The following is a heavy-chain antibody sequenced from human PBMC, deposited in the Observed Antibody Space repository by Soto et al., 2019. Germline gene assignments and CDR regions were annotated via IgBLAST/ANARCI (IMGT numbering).Heavy chain of an antibody. V-gene: IGHV4-39*07. CDR3: ARGLITGSHYSGGWYYFDS. CDR1: GGSISSSSYF. D-gene: IGHD6-19*01. J-gene: IGHJ4*02. Sequence: SETLSLTCTVSGGSISSSSYFWGWIRQPPGKGLQWIGQINHSGSAYYNPSLKSRVTISVHTSNSQFSLELSSVTAADTAVYYCARGLITGSHYSGGWYYFDSWGQGTQVTVSS. CDR2: INHSGSA.